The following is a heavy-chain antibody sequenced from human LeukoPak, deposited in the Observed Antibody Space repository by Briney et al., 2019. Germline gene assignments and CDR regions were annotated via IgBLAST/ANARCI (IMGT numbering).Heavy chain of an antibody. Sequence: GASVKVSCKASGYTFTGYYMHWVRQAPGQGLEWMGWINPNSGGTNYAQKFQGRVTMTRDTSISTAYMELSRLRSDDTAVYYCARDLSLGGGSKDFWGQGTLVTVSS. D-gene: IGHD3-16*01. CDR2: INPNSGGT. CDR3: ARDLSLGGGSKDF. V-gene: IGHV1-2*02. J-gene: IGHJ4*02. CDR1: GYTFTGYY.